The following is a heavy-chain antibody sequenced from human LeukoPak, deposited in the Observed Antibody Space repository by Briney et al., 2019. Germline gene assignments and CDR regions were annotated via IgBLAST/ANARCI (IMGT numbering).Heavy chain of an antibody. CDR2: IYYTGTT. J-gene: IGHJ4*02. V-gene: IGHV4-61*01. CDR3: ARLPSWEQQPVRDY. Sequence: PSETLSLTCTVSGDSVSSGRYYSTWIRQPPGKALEWIGYIYYTGTTAYNPSLKSRVTISVDTSKNQFSLKLSSVTATGTAVYYCARLPSWEQQPVRDYWGQGTLVTVSS. D-gene: IGHD6-13*01. CDR1: GDSVSSGRYY.